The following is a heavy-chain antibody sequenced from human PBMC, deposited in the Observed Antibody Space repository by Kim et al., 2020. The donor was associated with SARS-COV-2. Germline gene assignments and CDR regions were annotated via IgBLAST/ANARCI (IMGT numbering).Heavy chain of an antibody. Sequence: GGSLRLSCATSGFTLSLYSMNWVRQAPGKGLEWVSHISGFSTTTKYADSVKGRFTISRDNTKNSLYLQMNGLRAEDTAVYYCVRENYWAFDIWGQGTMVTVSS. J-gene: IGHJ3*02. CDR3: VRENYWAFDI. V-gene: IGHV3-48*04. CDR1: GFTLSLYS. D-gene: IGHD1-7*01. CDR2: ISGFSTTT.